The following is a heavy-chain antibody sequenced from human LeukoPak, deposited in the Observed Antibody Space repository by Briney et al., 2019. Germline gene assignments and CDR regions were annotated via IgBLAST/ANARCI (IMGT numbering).Heavy chain of an antibody. CDR2: ISSYSTYI. D-gene: IGHD3-22*01. CDR1: GFSFCDYS. Sequence: PGGSLRLSCAASGFSFCDYSMNWVRQAPGKGLEWVSFISSYSTYIYYADSLKGRFTISRDNAKNSLYLQMNSLRAEDTAVYYCARDSFAGYDSSGYSSYDYWGQGTLVTVSS. CDR3: ARDSFAGYDSSGYSSYDY. J-gene: IGHJ4*02. V-gene: IGHV3-21*01.